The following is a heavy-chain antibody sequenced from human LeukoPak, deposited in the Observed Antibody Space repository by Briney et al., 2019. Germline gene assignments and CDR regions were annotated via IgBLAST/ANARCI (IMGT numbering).Heavy chain of an antibody. V-gene: IGHV3-30-3*01. D-gene: IGHD4-11*01. J-gene: IGHJ3*02. CDR3: ARSLYSNYAFDI. Sequence: PGRSLRLSCAASGFTFSSYAMHWVRQAPGKGLEWVAVISYDGSNKYYADSVKGRFTISRDNSKNTLYLQMNSLRAEDTAVYYCARSLYSNYAFDIWGQGTMVTVSS. CDR1: GFTFSSYA. CDR2: ISYDGSNK.